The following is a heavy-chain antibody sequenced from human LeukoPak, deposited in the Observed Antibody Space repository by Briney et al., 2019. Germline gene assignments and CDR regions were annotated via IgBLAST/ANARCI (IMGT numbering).Heavy chain of an antibody. D-gene: IGHD3-10*01. CDR1: GYTFTSYA. CDR2: INAGNGNT. J-gene: IGHJ5*02. CDR3: ARYPNYYGSGTGFDP. V-gene: IGHV1-3*01. Sequence: GASVRVSCKASGYTFTSYAMHWVRQAPGQRLEWMGWINAGNGNTKYSQKFQGRVTITRDTSASTAYMELSSLRSEDTAVYYCARYPNYYGSGTGFDPWGQRTLVTVSS.